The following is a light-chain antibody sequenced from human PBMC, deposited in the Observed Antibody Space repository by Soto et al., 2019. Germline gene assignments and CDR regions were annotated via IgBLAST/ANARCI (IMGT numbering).Light chain of an antibody. CDR3: VQALQSPPWT. J-gene: IGKJ1*01. V-gene: IGKV2-28*01. CDR2: LGS. CDR1: QSLLFTNGNTH. Sequence: EIEMSQSPLSLPVTPGEPASISCRSSQSLLFTNGNTHLDWYLQKPGQSPQLLMYLGSNRASGVPDRFSGSGSGTDFTLKISRVEAEDVGVYYCVQALQSPPWTFGQGTKVEIK.